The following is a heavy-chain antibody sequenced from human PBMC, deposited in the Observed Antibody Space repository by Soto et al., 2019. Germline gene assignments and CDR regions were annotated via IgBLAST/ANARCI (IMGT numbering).Heavy chain of an antibody. CDR1: GFSLSTGGVG. V-gene: IGHV2-5*02. D-gene: IGHD2-21*02. CDR3: VHSRCGGDCLRSYSSHYYYGMDV. Sequence: QITLKESGPTLVKPTQTLTLTCTFSGFSLSTGGVGVGWIRQPPGKALEWLALIYWDNDKRYSPSLRSRLTVNQDTSKNQVVLTITNMDPVDTATYYCVHSRCGGDCLRSYSSHYYYGMDVWGQGTTVTVFS. J-gene: IGHJ6*02. CDR2: IYWDNDK.